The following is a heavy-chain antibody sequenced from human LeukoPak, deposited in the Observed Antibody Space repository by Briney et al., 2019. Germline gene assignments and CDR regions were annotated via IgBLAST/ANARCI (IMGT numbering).Heavy chain of an antibody. V-gene: IGHV3-30-3*01. Sequence: GGSLRLSCAASGFTFSSYAMHWVRQAPGKGLEWVAVISYDGSNKYYADSVKGRFTISRDNSKNTLYLQMNSLRAEDTAVYYCANPRSSSYCGGDCYSDGAFDIWGQGTMVTVSS. CDR1: GFTFSSYA. J-gene: IGHJ3*02. D-gene: IGHD2-21*01. CDR2: ISYDGSNK. CDR3: ANPRSSSYCGGDCYSDGAFDI.